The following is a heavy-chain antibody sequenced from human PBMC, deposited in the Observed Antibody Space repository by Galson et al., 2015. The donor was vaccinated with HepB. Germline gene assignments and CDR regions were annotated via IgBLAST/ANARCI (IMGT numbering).Heavy chain of an antibody. J-gene: IGHJ4*02. V-gene: IGHV1-18*01. D-gene: IGHD1-26*01. CDR1: GYTFTTFG. CDR3: ARDLIVGATHFDY. Sequence: SVKVSCKASGYTFTTFGVSWVRQAPGQGLEWMGWISAYNGNTNYAQKLQGRVTMTTDTSTSTAYMELRSLRSDDTAVYYCARDLIVGATHFDYWGRGTLVTVSS. CDR2: ISAYNGNT.